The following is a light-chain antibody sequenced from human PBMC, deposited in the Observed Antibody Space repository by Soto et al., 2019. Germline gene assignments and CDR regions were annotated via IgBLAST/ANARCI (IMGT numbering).Light chain of an antibody. J-gene: IGLJ3*02. CDR1: SSVVGGYDY. V-gene: IGLV2-14*01. CDR3: SSYTTISPWV. Sequence: SALTQPASVSGSPGQSITISCTGTSSVVGGYDYVSWYQQHPGKAPKLMIYDVSNRPSGVSNRFSGSKSGNTASLTISGLQAEDEADYYCSSYTTISPWVFGGGNKVTVL. CDR2: DVS.